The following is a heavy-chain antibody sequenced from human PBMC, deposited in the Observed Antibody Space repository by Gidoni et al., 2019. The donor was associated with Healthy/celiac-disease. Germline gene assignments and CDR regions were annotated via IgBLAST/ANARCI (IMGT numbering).Heavy chain of an antibody. CDR3: ARDLIAWGSISYGMDV. Sequence: EVQLVEPGGGLVQPGGPLILSCAASGFTFSSYWMSWVRQAPGKGLEWVANIKQDGSEKYYVDSVKGRFTISRDNAKNSLYLQMNSLRAEDTAVYYCARDLIAWGSISYGMDVWGQGTTVTVSS. D-gene: IGHD7-27*01. J-gene: IGHJ6*02. V-gene: IGHV3-7*01. CDR1: GFTFSSYW. CDR2: IKQDGSEK.